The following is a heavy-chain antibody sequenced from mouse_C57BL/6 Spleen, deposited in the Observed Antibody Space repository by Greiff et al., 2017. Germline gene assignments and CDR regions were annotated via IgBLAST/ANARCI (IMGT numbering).Heavy chain of an antibody. D-gene: IGHD4-1*01. V-gene: IGHV5-6*01. CDR3: ARLQTGTGFDY. CDR1: GFTFSSYG. Sequence: EVQLKQSGGDLVKPGGSLKLSCAASGFTFSSYGMSWVRQTPDKRLEWVATISSGGSYTYYPDSVKGRFTISRDNAKNTLYLQMSSLKSEDTAMYYCARLQTGTGFDYWGQGTTLTVSS. J-gene: IGHJ2*01. CDR2: ISSGGSYT.